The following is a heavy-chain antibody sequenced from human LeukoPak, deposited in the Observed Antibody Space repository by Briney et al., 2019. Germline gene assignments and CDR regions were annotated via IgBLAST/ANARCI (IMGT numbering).Heavy chain of an antibody. CDR3: ASSSWYGHYGMDV. CDR1: SGSITNSGYY. J-gene: IGHJ6*02. D-gene: IGHD6-13*01. Sequence: SETLSLTCTVSSGSITNSGYYWGWIRQPPGKGLEWIGTIYYNGRTFYNPSLKSRVTMSVDTSKNQFSLNLSSVTAADTAVYYCASSSWYGHYGMDVWGQGTTVTVSS. V-gene: IGHV4-39*01. CDR2: IYYNGRT.